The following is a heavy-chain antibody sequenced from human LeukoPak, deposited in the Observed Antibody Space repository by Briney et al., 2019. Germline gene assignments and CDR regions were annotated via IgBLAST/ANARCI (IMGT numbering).Heavy chain of an antibody. CDR2: VSYDGSTK. D-gene: IGHD6-19*01. J-gene: IGHJ4*02. Sequence: GGSLRLSCAASGFTFSSYEMNWVRQAPGTGLEWVAIVSYDGSTKYYAASVEGRFTISRDNSKNTLYLQMNSLRPEDTAVYYCATEIAVGLRYFDYWGQGTLVTVSS. CDR1: GFTFSSYE. V-gene: IGHV3-30-3*01. CDR3: ATEIAVGLRYFDY.